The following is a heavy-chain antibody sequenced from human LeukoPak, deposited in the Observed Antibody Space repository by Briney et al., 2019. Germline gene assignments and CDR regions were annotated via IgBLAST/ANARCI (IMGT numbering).Heavy chain of an antibody. V-gene: IGHV4-61*02. D-gene: IGHD3-3*01. CDR3: ARDRGPYDFWSGYSPWFDP. J-gene: IGHJ5*02. Sequence: SETLSLSCTVSGGSISSGSYYWSWIRQPAGKGLEWIGRIYTSGSTNYNPSLKSRVTISVDTSKNQFSLKLSSVTAADTAVYYCARDRGPYDFWSGYSPWFDPWGQGTLVTVSS. CDR1: GGSISSGSYY. CDR2: IYTSGST.